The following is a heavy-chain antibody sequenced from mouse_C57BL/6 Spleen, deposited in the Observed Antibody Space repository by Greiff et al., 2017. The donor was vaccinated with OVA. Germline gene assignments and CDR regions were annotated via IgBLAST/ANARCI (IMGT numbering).Heavy chain of an antibody. D-gene: IGHD4-1*01. Sequence: QVQLKESGAELVRPGASVTLSCKASGYTFTDYEMHWVKQTPVHGLEWIGAIDPETGGTAYNQKFKGKAILTADKSSSTAYMELRSLTSEDSAVYYCTRGNWDYWGQGTTLTVSS. CDR2: IDPETGGT. CDR1: GYTFTDYE. J-gene: IGHJ2*01. CDR3: TRGNWDY. V-gene: IGHV1-15*01.